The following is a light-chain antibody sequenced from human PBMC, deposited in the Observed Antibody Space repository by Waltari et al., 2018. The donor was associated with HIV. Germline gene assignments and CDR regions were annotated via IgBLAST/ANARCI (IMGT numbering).Light chain of an antibody. CDR3: QQYDNGSRT. Sequence: EVVVPPTPAALSVFPGKAGTLSCTSNQNVGNNVAWYQKKPGQAPMLLIYVASTRATGVPGKFGGIGSGTEFNFTIASLQAEDSAGYDGQQYDNGSRTFGPGTTVEI. V-gene: IGKV3-15*01. J-gene: IGKJ1*01. CDR2: VAS. CDR1: QNVGNN.